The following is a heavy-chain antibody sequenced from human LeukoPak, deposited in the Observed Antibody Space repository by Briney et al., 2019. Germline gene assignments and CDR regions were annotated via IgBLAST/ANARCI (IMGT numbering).Heavy chain of an antibody. D-gene: IGHD2-2*01. V-gene: IGHV4-38-2*02. CDR1: GYSISSGYY. Sequence: SETLSLTCTASGYSISSGYYWGWIRQPPGKGLEWIGSIYHSGSTYYNPSLKSRVTISVDTSKNQFSLKLSSVTAADTAVYYCARVMEYQLLWYDYWGQGTLVTVSS. CDR2: IYHSGST. CDR3: ARVMEYQLLWYDY. J-gene: IGHJ4*02.